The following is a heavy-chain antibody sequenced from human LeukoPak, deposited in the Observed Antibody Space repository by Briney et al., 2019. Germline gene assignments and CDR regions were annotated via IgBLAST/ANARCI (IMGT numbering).Heavy chain of an antibody. CDR1: GFTFSTYW. D-gene: IGHD4-23*01. CDR2: IKSDGSSI. J-gene: IGHJ4*02. V-gene: IGHV3-74*03. CDR3: ARDLDYGGRSNFDH. Sequence: PGVSLRLACAASGFTFSTYWMHWVRQAPGKGLVWVSRIKSDGSSIMYADSVRGRFTISRDNAKNTLYLQMNSLRAEDTAVYYCARDLDYGGRSNFDHWGQGTLVTVSS.